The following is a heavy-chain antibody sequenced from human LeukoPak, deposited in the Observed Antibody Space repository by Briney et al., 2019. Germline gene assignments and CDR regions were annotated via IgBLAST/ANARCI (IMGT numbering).Heavy chain of an antibody. D-gene: IGHD6-19*01. J-gene: IGHJ4*02. CDR3: ARERKAVAGTYSQ. CDR2: ISSSSSTI. CDR1: GFTFSSYS. V-gene: IGHV3-48*02. Sequence: EGSLRLSCAASGFTFSSYSMNWVRQAPGQGLEWVSYISSSSSTIYYADSVKGRFTISRDNAKNSLYLQMNSLRDEDTAVYYCARERKAVAGTYSQWGQGTLVTVSS.